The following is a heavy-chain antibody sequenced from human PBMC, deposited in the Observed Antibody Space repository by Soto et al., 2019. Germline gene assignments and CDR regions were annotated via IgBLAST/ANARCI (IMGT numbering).Heavy chain of an antibody. D-gene: IGHD4-17*01. CDR3: ARGRVYGGNSVGWFAP. Sequence: SETLSLTCAVYGGSFSGYYWSWIRQPPGKGLEWIGEINHSGSTNYNPSLKSRVTISVDTSKNQFSLKLSSVTAADTAVYYCARGRVYGGNSVGWFAPWGQGTLVTVSS. CDR1: GGSFSGYY. CDR2: INHSGST. V-gene: IGHV4-34*01. J-gene: IGHJ5*02.